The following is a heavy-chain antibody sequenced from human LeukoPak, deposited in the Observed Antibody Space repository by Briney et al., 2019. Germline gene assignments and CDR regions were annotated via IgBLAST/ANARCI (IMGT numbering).Heavy chain of an antibody. CDR2: IKQDGSEK. CDR1: GFTFSSYA. V-gene: IGHV3-7*01. Sequence: PGGSLRLSCAASGFTFSSYAMSWVRQAPGKGLEWVANIKQDGSEKYYVDSVKGRFTISRDNAKNSLYLQMNSLRAEDTAVYYCARRGSGYTEPIDYWGQGTLVTVSS. J-gene: IGHJ4*02. CDR3: ARRGSGYTEPIDY. D-gene: IGHD5-12*01.